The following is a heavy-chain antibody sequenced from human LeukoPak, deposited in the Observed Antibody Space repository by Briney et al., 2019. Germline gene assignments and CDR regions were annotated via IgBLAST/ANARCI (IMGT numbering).Heavy chain of an antibody. Sequence: PGGSLRLSCAASGFTFGNYAMSWVRQAPGEGLEWVSSIGGSGGSTYYADSVKGRFTISRDNSKNTLYLQMNSLRAEDTAVYYCAKAPSVYYALRMDVWGQGTTVTVSS. CDR2: IGGSGGST. CDR1: GFTFGNYA. CDR3: AKAPSVYYALRMDV. V-gene: IGHV3-23*01. D-gene: IGHD3-3*01. J-gene: IGHJ6*02.